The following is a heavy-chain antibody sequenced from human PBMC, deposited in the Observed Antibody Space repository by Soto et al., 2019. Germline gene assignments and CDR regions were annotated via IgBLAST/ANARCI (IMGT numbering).Heavy chain of an antibody. J-gene: IGHJ5*02. CDR2: IYYSGST. Sequence: QLQLQESGPGLVKPSETLSLTCTVSGGSISSSSYYWGWIRQPPGKGLEWIGSIYYSGSTYYNPSLKSRVTISVDTSKNQFSLKLSSVTAADTAVYYCARRGLTRGWFDPWGQGTLVTVSS. CDR3: ARRGLTRGWFDP. D-gene: IGHD3-9*01. V-gene: IGHV4-39*01. CDR1: GGSISSSSYY.